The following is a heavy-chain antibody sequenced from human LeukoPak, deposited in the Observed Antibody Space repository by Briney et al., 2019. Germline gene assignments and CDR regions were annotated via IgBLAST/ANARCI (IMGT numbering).Heavy chain of an antibody. J-gene: IGHJ6*02. CDR2: ISDEGSNK. Sequence: PGGSLRLSCAASGFTFSSYAMHLVRQAPGMGLNREAVISDEGSNKYYADYVKGRFTISRDNSKNTLYLQINSLSAEDTAVYYCAKDVVLGGYYYYGMDVWGQGTTVTVSS. CDR3: AKDVVLGGYYYYGMDV. V-gene: IGHV3-30*18. CDR1: GFTFSSYA. D-gene: IGHD3-10*01.